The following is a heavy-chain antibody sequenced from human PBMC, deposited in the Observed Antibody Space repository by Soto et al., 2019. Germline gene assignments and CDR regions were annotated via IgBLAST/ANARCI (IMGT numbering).Heavy chain of an antibody. CDR1: GFTFSSYA. Sequence: EVQLLESGGGLVQPGGSMRLSCAASGFTFSSYAMSWVRQAPGKGLEWVSAISGSGGSTYYADSVKGRFTISRDNSKNTLYLQMNSLRAEDTAVYYCAKVPERSGWPYYFDYWGQGTLVTVFS. D-gene: IGHD6-19*01. CDR2: ISGSGGST. J-gene: IGHJ4*02. V-gene: IGHV3-23*01. CDR3: AKVPERSGWPYYFDY.